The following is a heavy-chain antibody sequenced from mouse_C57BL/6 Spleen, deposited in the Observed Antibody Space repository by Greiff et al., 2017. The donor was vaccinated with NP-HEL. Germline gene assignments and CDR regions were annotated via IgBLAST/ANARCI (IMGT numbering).Heavy chain of an antibody. D-gene: IGHD3-2*02. CDR2: INPNNGGT. J-gene: IGHJ3*01. Sequence: VQLQQSGPELVKPGASVKISCKASGYTFTDYYMNWVKQSHGKSLEWIGDINPNNGGTSYNQKFKGKATLTVDKSSSTAYMELRSLTSEDSAVYYCARVSSGHAFAYWGQGTLVTVSA. CDR3: ARVSSGHAFAY. V-gene: IGHV1-26*01. CDR1: GYTFTDYY.